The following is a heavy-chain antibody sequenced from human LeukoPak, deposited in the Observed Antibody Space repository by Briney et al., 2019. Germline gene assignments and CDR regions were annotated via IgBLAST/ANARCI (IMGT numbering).Heavy chain of an antibody. CDR2: IGCEGSNI. D-gene: IGHD4-11*01. CDR3: GKEVFPNDYSEYVECYFDY. J-gene: IGHJ4*02. V-gene: IGHV3-33*06. CDR1: GFTFRIYG. Sequence: GGSLRLSCAASGFTFRIYGMHWVRQAPGKGLEWVEVIGCEGSNIYYADSVKGRFTISRDNSKNTLYLQMNSLRAEDKTVYYCGKEVFPNDYSEYVECYFDYWGQGTVVTVSS.